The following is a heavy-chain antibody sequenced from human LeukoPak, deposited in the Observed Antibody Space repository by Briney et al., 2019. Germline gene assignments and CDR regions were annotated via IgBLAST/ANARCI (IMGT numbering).Heavy chain of an antibody. CDR1: GYTFTGYY. J-gene: IGHJ4*02. CDR3: ARGIRCSSTSCSSFDY. Sequence: ASVKVSCKASGYTFTGYYMHWVRQAPGQGLEWMGWINPNSGGTNYAQKFQGWVTMTRDTSISTAYMELSRLRSDDTAVYYCARGIRCSSTSCSSFDYWGQGTLVTVSS. CDR2: INPNSGGT. D-gene: IGHD2-2*01. V-gene: IGHV1-2*04.